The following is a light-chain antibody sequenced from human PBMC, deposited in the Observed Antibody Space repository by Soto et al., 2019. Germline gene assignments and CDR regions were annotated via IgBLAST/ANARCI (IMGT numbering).Light chain of an antibody. CDR1: QSVSSRS. J-gene: IGKJ5*01. V-gene: IGKV3-20*01. CDR3: QQYGSSPPIT. Sequence: EIGLTQSPCTLSFSPGERVTLSCRASQSVSSRSLAWYQQKPGQAPRLLIYGASSRATGIPDRFSGSGSGTDFTLTINRLEPEDFAVYYCQQYGSSPPITFGQGTRLQIK. CDR2: GAS.